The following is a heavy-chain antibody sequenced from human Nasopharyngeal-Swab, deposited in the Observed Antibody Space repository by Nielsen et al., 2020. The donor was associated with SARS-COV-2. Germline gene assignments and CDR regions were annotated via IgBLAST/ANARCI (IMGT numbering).Heavy chain of an antibody. V-gene: IGHV3-66*01. J-gene: IGHJ6*02. CDR2: IYSGGST. Sequence: GGSLRLSCAASGFTVSSNYMSWVRQAPGKGLEWVSVIYSGGSTYYADSVKGRFTISRDNSKNTLYLQMNSLRAEDMAVYYCARSSSSSVVYGMDVWGQGTTVTVSS. CDR1: GFTVSSNY. D-gene: IGHD6-6*01. CDR3: ARSSSSSVVYGMDV.